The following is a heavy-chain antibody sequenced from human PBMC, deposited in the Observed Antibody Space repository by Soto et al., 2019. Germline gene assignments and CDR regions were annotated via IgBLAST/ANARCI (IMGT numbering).Heavy chain of an antibody. D-gene: IGHD6-19*01. Sequence: SVKVSCKASRVAFSKFIVAWVRQAPGLGLEWVGGIIPIFGTANYAQKFQGRVTITADESTSTSYMEVNNLRSEDTAVYYCAKVRYSSPMGYYYGMDVRGQGTTVTVSS. CDR3: AKVRYSSPMGYYYGMDV. CDR1: RVAFSKFI. J-gene: IGHJ6*02. V-gene: IGHV1-69*13. CDR2: IIPIFGTA.